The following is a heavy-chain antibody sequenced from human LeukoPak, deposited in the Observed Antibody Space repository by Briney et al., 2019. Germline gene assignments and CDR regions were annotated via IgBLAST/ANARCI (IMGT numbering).Heavy chain of an antibody. D-gene: IGHD3-22*01. Sequence: ASVKVSCKASGYTFTGYYMHWVRQAPGQGLEWMGWINPNSGGTNYAQKFQGRVTMTRDTSISTAYMELSRLRSDDTAVYYCATPPGSYYDSSGYSFDYWGQGALVTVSS. CDR2: INPNSGGT. CDR3: ATPPGSYYDSSGYSFDY. J-gene: IGHJ4*02. CDR1: GYTFTGYY. V-gene: IGHV1-2*02.